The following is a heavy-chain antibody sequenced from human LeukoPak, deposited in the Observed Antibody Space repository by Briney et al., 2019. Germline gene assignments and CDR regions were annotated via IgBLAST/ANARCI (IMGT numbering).Heavy chain of an antibody. J-gene: IGHJ6*03. V-gene: IGHV3-74*01. CDR2: ISSDEIST. D-gene: IGHD1-1*01. Sequence: GGSLRLSCARSGFTFSSYWMLWVRQAPGEGLVWVSRISSDEISTNYAASVRGRFTISRDNAKNTLYLQMDSLRAEDTAVYYSAKAGGTTGSMRFYMDVWGKGTTVTVSS. CDR3: AKAGGTTGSMRFYMDV. CDR1: GFTFSSYW.